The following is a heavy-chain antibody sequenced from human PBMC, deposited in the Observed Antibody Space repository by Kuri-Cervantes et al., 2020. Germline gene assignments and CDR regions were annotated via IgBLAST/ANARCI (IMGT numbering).Heavy chain of an antibody. Sequence: GGSLRLSCKGSGYSFTSYWIGWVRQMPGKGLEWMGIIYPGDSDTRYSPSFQGQVTISADKSISTAYLQWSSLKASDTAMYYCARPGGLPLTEYYFDYWGQGTLVTVSS. CDR3: ARPGGLPLTEYYFDY. J-gene: IGHJ4*02. D-gene: IGHD5-18*01. CDR1: GYSFTSYW. CDR2: IYPGDSDT. V-gene: IGHV5-51*01.